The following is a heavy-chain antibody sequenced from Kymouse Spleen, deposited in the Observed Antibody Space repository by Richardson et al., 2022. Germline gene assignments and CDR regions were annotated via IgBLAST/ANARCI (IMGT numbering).Heavy chain of an antibody. J-gene: IGHJ4*02. CDR2: INHSGST. CDR1: GGSFSGYY. Sequence: QVQLQQWGAGLLKPSETLSLTCAVYGGSFSGYYWSWIRQPPGKGLEWIGEINHSGSTNYNPSLKSRVTISVDTSKNQFSLKLSSVTAADTAVYYCARARITMVRGVIILLLTTGAREPWSPSPQ. V-gene: IGHV4-34*01. D-gene: IGHD3-10*01. CDR3: ARARITMVRGVIILLLTT.